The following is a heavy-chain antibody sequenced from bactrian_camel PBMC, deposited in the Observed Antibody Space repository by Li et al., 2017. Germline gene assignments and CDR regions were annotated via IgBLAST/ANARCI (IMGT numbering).Heavy chain of an antibody. V-gene: IGHV3S6*01. Sequence: VQLVESGGGSVQAGGSLRLSCVVSGYTSSRYCMTWFRQPPGKEREDVAIIYSDGGSTWYSDSVKGRFTISKDNALNTVYLYLQLNSLKSEDTALYYCASEYGGTWYGPGYWGQGTQVTVS. CDR1: GYTSSRYC. D-gene: IGHD6*01. J-gene: IGHJ4*01. CDR3: ASEYGGTWYGPGY. CDR2: IYSDGGST.